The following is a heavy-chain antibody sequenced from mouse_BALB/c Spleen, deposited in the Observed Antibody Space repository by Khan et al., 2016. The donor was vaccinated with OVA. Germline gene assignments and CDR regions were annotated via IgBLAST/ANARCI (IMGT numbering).Heavy chain of an antibody. CDR3: ARGGYASFGY. D-gene: IGHD1-1*01. CDR1: GYIFTSYM. J-gene: IGHJ3*01. Sequence: QVQLQQSGAELARPGASVKMSCKASGYIFTSYMMHWVKQRPGQGLEWIGDINPSSDYNNYNQKFKGKAILTADKSSSTAYMQLSSLTSEDSAVYYCARGGYASFGYWGQGTLVTVSA. V-gene: IGHV1-4*01. CDR2: INPSSDYN.